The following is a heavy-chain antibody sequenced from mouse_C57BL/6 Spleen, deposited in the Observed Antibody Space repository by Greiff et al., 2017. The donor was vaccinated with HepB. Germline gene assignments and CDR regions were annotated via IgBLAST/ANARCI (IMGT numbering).Heavy chain of an antibody. V-gene: IGHV1-64*01. J-gene: IGHJ2*01. D-gene: IGHD2-10*01. CDR1: GYTFTSYW. Sequence: QVQLQQSGAELVKPGASVKLSCKASGYTFTSYWMHWVKQRPGQGLEWIGMIYPNSGSTNYNEKFKSKATLTVDKSSSTAYMQLSSLTSEDSAVYYCAPYYCNIDYWGQGTTLTVSS. CDR3: APYYCNIDY. CDR2: IYPNSGST.